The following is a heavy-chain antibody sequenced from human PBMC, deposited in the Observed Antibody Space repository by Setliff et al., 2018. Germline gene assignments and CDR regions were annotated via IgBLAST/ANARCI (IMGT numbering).Heavy chain of an antibody. V-gene: IGHV3-7*01. Sequence: PGGSLRLSCAASEFTFNKYWMTWVRQAPGKGLEWVANIDPDGIGKYYIDSVRGRFTISRDNAQNTLYLHMNNLRAEDTAVYYCARDGGINMVKTYYYGLDVWGQGTTVTVSS. CDR1: EFTFNKYW. CDR3: ARDGGINMVKTYYYGLDV. J-gene: IGHJ6*02. D-gene: IGHD3-10*01. CDR2: IDPDGIGK.